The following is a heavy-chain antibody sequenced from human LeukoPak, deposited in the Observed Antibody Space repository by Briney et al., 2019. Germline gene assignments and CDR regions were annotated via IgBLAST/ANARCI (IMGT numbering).Heavy chain of an antibody. J-gene: IGHJ1*01. V-gene: IGHV3-7*04. CDR1: GFTFSHHW. CDR3: ARDADSYADH. CDR2: INQDGSEG. Sequence: GGSLRLSCEASGFTFSHHWMSWVRQAPGKGLEWVANINQDGSEGYYVDSVEGRFTIFRDNDKNSLYLQMSSLRGEDTAVYYCARDADSYADHWGQGTLVTVSS. D-gene: IGHD2-2*01.